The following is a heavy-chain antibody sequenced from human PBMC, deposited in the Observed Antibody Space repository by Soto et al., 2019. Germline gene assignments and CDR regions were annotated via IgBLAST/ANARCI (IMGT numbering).Heavy chain of an antibody. D-gene: IGHD6-19*01. CDR3: ARDLATRSAVAGFGVVYYYGMDV. J-gene: IGHJ6*02. CDR2: INAGNGNT. Sequence: ASVKVSCKASGYTFTSYAMHWVRQAPGQRLEWMGWINAGNGNTKYSQKFQGRVTITRDTSASTAYMELSSLRSEDTAVYYCARDLATRSAVAGFGVVYYYGMDVWGQGTTVTVSS. V-gene: IGHV1-3*01. CDR1: GYTFTSYA.